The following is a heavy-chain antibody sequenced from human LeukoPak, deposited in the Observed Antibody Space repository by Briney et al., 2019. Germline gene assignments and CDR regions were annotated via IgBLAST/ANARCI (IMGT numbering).Heavy chain of an antibody. CDR2: ISAYNGNT. V-gene: IGHV1-18*01. J-gene: IGHJ4*02. Sequence: ASVKVSCKASGYTFTSYGISWVRQAPGQGLEWMGWISAYNGNTNYAQKLQGRVTMTTDTSTSTAYMELSSLRSEDTAVYYCARGLYRMVRGVISAYWGQGTLVTVSS. CDR1: GYTFTSYG. D-gene: IGHD3-10*01. CDR3: ARGLYRMVRGVISAY.